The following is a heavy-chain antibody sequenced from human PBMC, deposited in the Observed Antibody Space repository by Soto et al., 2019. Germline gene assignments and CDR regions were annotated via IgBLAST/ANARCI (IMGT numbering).Heavy chain of an antibody. V-gene: IGHV3-33*01. J-gene: IGHJ6*03. CDR1: GFTFSSYG. Sequence: QVQLVESGGGVVQPGRSLRLSCAASGFTFSSYGMHWVRQAPGKGLEWVAVIWYDGSNKYYADSVKGRFTISRDNSKNTLYLQMNSLRAEDTAVYYCASENLRRRSSSYYYYMDVWGKGTTVTVSS. CDR3: ASENLRRRSSSYYYYMDV. D-gene: IGHD3-10*01. CDR2: IWYDGSNK.